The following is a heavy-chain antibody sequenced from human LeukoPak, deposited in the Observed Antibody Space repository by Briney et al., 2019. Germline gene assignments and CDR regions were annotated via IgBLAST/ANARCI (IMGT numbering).Heavy chain of an antibody. J-gene: IGHJ4*02. D-gene: IGHD5-18*01. CDR3: ARDPRGYSYGRGSGLDY. CDR1: DGSIRSYY. Sequence: SETLSLTCTVSDGSIRSYYWSWIRQPAGKGLEWIGRIYTSGSTNYNPSLKSRVTISVDTSKNQFSLKLSSVTAADTAVYYWARDPRGYSYGRGSGLDYWGQGTLVTVSS. V-gene: IGHV4-4*07. CDR2: IYTSGST.